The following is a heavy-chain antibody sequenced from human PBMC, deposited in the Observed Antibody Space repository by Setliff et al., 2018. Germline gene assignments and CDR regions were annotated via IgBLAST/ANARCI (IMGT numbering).Heavy chain of an antibody. Sequence: GESLKISCAASGFTFSSYWMHWVRQAPGKGLVWVSRVNSDGSSTTYADSVKGRFTMSRDNANNALYLQMNSLTAEDTAVYYCAREMEAAGQRAFDIWGQGTMVTVSS. CDR3: AREMEAAGQRAFDI. CDR1: GFTFSSYW. V-gene: IGHV3-74*01. CDR2: VNSDGSST. D-gene: IGHD6-13*01. J-gene: IGHJ3*02.